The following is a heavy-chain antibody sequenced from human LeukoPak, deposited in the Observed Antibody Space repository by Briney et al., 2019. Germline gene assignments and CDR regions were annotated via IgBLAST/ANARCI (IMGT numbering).Heavy chain of an antibody. J-gene: IGHJ4*02. D-gene: IGHD5-12*01. CDR1: GYSCTSFG. Sequence: ASVQVSCKASGYSCTSFGINCGRQTLGQRLEWMGWIIGYNGNTHYAQKLQGRVTMATETSTSPTYMELSSLRSDDTAVYYCARGGRNSGYDLALDYWGQGTLVTDSS. CDR3: ARGGRNSGYDLALDY. V-gene: IGHV1-18*01. CDR2: IIGYNGNT.